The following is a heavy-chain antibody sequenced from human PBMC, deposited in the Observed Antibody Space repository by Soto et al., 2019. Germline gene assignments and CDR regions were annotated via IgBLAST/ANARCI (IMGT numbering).Heavy chain of an antibody. V-gene: IGHV1-18*01. J-gene: IGHJ6*02. CDR2: ISAYNGNT. D-gene: IGHD7-27*01. CDR1: GYTFTSYG. CDR3: ARDPDPGDRGVYYYYGMDV. Sequence: QVQLVQSGAEVKKPGASVKVSCKASGYTFTSYGISWVRQAPGQGLEGMGWISAYNGNTNYAQKLQGRVTMTTDTSTSTAYMEQRSLRSDDTAVYYCARDPDPGDRGVYYYYGMDVWGQGTTVTVSS.